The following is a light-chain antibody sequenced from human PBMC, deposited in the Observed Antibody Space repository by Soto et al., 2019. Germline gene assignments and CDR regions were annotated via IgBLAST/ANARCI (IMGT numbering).Light chain of an antibody. CDR3: HQDDSSPCT. Sequence: EIVLTQSPGTLSLSPGERATLSCRASQSVSSSYLAWYQQKPGQAPRLLIYGASSRATGIPDRFSGSGSGTDFTLTISRLEPEDFAVYYCHQDDSSPCTFGQGTKLEIK. V-gene: IGKV3-20*01. J-gene: IGKJ2*02. CDR2: GAS. CDR1: QSVSSSY.